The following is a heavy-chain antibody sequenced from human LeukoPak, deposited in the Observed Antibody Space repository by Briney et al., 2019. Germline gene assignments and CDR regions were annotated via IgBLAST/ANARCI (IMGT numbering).Heavy chain of an antibody. CDR2: IIPILGTA. D-gene: IGHD6-19*01. CDR1: GGTFSSYA. J-gene: IGHJ4*02. CDR3: ARGPSGWYRNDY. Sequence: PLASVKVSCKASGGTFSSYAISWVRQAPGQGLEWMGGIIPILGTANYAQKFQGRVTITADESTSTAYMELSSLRSEDTAVYYCARGPSGWYRNDYWGQGTLVTVSS. V-gene: IGHV1-69*13.